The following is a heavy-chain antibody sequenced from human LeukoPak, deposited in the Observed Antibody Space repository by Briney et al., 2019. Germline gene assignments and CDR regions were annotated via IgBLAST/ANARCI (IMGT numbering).Heavy chain of an antibody. CDR2: TYYGGRT. V-gene: IGHV4-59*11. CDR1: GDSISFRF. J-gene: IGHJ3*02. CDR3: ATLGRAAGNAFDI. D-gene: IGHD1-26*01. Sequence: SETLSLTCSVSGDSISFRFWSWIRQPPGKGLEWIGHTYYGGRTDYTPSLASRVPVSADTSKHQFSLKLRSVTAADTAVYYCATLGRAAGNAFDIWGQGTVVIVSS.